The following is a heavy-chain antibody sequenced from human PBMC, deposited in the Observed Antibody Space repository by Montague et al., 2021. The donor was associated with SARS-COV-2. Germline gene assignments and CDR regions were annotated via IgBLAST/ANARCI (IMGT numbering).Heavy chain of an antibody. D-gene: IGHD3-22*01. Sequence: SETLSLTCTVSGGSISSRSYYWGWIRQPPGKGLEWIGSIYYSGSTYYNPPLKSRVTISVDTSKNQFSLKLSSVTAADTAVYYCARFPTSYYYDSKAAPATPDAFDIWGQGTMVTVSS. CDR3: ARFPTSYYYDSKAAPATPDAFDI. CDR1: GGSISSRSYY. J-gene: IGHJ3*02. V-gene: IGHV4-39*01. CDR2: IYYSGST.